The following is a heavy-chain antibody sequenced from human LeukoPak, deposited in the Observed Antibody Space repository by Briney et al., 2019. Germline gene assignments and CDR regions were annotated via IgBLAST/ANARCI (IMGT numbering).Heavy chain of an antibody. V-gene: IGHV1-3*01. D-gene: IGHD3-10*01. CDR1: GYTFTSYA. Sequence: ASVKVSCKASGYTFTSYAMHWVRQAPGQRLEWMGWMNVDNGNTKYSQKFQGRVTITRDTSASTAYMELSSLRSEDTAVYYCARDGILLWFGESFYYFDYWGQGTLVTVSS. CDR2: MNVDNGNT. CDR3: ARDGILLWFGESFYYFDY. J-gene: IGHJ4*02.